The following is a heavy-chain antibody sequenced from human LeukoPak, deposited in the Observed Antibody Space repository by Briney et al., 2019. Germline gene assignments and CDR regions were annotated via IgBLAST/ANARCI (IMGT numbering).Heavy chain of an antibody. CDR2: IYHSGST. D-gene: IGHD6-6*01. CDR3: ARGVARSSKFHFSYYFDY. V-gene: IGHV4-39*07. Sequence: PSETLSLTCPVSGGSISSSSYYWGWIRQPPGKGLEWIGSIYHSGSTYYNPSLKSRVTISVDTSKNQFSLKLSSVTAADTAVYYCARGVARSSKFHFSYYFDYWGQGTLVTVSS. CDR1: GGSISSSSYY. J-gene: IGHJ4*02.